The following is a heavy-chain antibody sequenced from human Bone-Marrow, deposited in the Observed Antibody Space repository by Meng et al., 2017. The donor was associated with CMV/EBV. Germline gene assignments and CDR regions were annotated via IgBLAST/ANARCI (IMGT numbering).Heavy chain of an antibody. CDR3: ARGAPDYYYYYVMDV. Sequence: GESLKISCAASGFSFSSYEMNWVRQAPGKGLEWVSYSSSSSGSTYYAGSVKGRFTVFRDFARNSLYLQMNSLRVEDTAVYYCARGAPDYYYYYVMDVWGHGTTVTVSS. CDR1: GFSFSSYE. J-gene: IGHJ6*02. CDR2: SSSSSGST. V-gene: IGHV3-48*03.